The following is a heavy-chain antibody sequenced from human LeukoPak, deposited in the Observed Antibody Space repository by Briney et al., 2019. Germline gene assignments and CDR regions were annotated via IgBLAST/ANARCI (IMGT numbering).Heavy chain of an antibody. Sequence: SETLSLTCAVYGGSFSGYYWSWIRQPPGKGLEWIGEINHSGSTNYNPSLKSRVTISVDTSKNQFSLKPSSVTAADTAVYYCARVGRFLEWLLSSSYYYYMDVWGKGTTVTVSS. V-gene: IGHV4-34*01. J-gene: IGHJ6*03. D-gene: IGHD3-3*01. CDR2: INHSGST. CDR3: ARVGRFLEWLLSSSYYYYMDV. CDR1: GGSFSGYY.